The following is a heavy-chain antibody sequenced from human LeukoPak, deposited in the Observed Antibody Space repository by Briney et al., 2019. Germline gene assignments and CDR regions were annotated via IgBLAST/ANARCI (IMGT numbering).Heavy chain of an antibody. D-gene: IGHD3-10*01. V-gene: IGHV3-53*01. Sequence: GGSLRLSCAASGFTVSSNYMSWVRQAPGKGLEWVSVIYSGGSTYYADSVKGRFTISRDNSKNTLYLQMNSPRAEDTAVYYCARGRVRGVISPFDYWGQGTLVTVSS. CDR1: GFTVSSNY. CDR2: IYSGGST. J-gene: IGHJ4*02. CDR3: ARGRVRGVISPFDY.